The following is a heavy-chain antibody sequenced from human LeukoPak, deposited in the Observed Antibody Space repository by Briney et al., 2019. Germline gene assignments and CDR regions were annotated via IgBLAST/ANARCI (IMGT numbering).Heavy chain of an antibody. J-gene: IGHJ4*02. CDR2: ISWDGGST. V-gene: IGHV3-43*01. Sequence: GGSLRLSCAASGFTFDDYTMHWVRQAPGKGLEWVSLISWDGGSTYYADSVKGRFTISRDNSKNSLYLQMNSLRTEDTALYYCAKAFADTAMVDYWGQGTLVTVSS. CDR3: AKAFADTAMVDY. CDR1: GFTFDDYT. D-gene: IGHD5-18*01.